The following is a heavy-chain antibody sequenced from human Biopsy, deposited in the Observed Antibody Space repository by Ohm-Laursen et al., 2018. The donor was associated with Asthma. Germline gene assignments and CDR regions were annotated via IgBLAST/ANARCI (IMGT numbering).Heavy chain of an antibody. CDR1: GGTFNTYV. V-gene: IGHV1-69*01. J-gene: IGHJ4*02. CDR3: ARKAGSCISRTCYSLDF. Sequence: GSSGKVSCNSLGGTFNTYVIGWVRQAPGQGLEWMGGINSVFGTTTYPQKFQDRVTITADDSTSTVYMELSSLRSEDTAVYYCARKAGSCISRTCYSLDFWGQGTLVTVSS. CDR2: INSVFGTT. D-gene: IGHD2-2*01.